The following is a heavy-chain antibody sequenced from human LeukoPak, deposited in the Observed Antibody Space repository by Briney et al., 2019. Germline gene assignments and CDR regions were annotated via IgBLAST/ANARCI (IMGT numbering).Heavy chain of an antibody. Sequence: SQTLSLTCTVSGVSISSGGYYWSWIRQHPGKGLEWIGYMYFSGITSYNPSLKSRVTISVDTSKNQFSLKLSSVTAADTAVYYCARDGYSSSSYFDYWGQRTLVTVSS. CDR2: MYFSGIT. J-gene: IGHJ4*02. CDR3: ARDGYSSSSYFDY. V-gene: IGHV4-31*03. D-gene: IGHD6-6*01. CDR1: GVSISSGGYY.